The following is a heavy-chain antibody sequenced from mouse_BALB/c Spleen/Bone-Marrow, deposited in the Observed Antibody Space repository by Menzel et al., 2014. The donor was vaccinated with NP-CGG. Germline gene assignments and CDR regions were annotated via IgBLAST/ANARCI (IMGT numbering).Heavy chain of an antibody. CDR1: GFNIKDTY. Sequence: EVQLQQSGAELVKPGASVKLSCTASGFNIKDTYMHWVKQRPEQGLEWIGRIDPANGNTKYDPKFQGKATITADTSSNTAYLQLSSPTSEDTAXXXXXXXVXXYYFNYGGXGTTLTVSS. CDR2: IDPANGNT. V-gene: IGHV14-3*02. J-gene: IGHJ2*01. CDR3: XXXVXXYYFNY.